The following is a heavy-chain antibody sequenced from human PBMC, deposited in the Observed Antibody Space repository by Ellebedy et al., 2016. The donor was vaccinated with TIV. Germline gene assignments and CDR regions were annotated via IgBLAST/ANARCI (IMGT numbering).Heavy chain of an antibody. J-gene: IGHJ4*02. CDR2: INSDGSST. V-gene: IGHV3-74*01. Sequence: GESLKISXAASGFTFSSYWMHWVRQAPGEGLVWVSRINSDGSSTSYADSVKGRFTISRDNAKNTLYLQMNSLRAEDTAVYYCARSRGYSYQDYWGQGTLVTVSS. CDR1: GFTFSSYW. D-gene: IGHD5-18*01. CDR3: ARSRGYSYQDY.